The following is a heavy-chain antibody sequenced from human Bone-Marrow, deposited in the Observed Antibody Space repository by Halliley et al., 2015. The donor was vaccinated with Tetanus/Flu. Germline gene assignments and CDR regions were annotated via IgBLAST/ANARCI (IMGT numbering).Heavy chain of an antibody. J-gene: IGHJ5*02. D-gene: IGHD5-18*01. CDR3: ARGYGPLDR. V-gene: IGHV4-59*01. CDR2: VYDSGST. Sequence: LRLSCTVSGGSIKSFFWSWIRQSPPKGLEWLGYVYDSGSTNYNPSLKSRVTISADTSKNQLSLKLTSGTAAETAVYFCARGYGPLDRWGQGTLVTVSS. CDR1: GGSIKSFF.